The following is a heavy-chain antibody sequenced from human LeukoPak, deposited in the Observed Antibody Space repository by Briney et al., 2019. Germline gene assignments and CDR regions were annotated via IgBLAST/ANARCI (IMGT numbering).Heavy chain of an antibody. Sequence: GGSLRLSCAASGFTLRTYGMHWVRQAPGKGLEWVTVIWADGSTKDYAASVKGRFTISRDNSKNTLYLQMNSLRAEDTAVYYCATDSGNSPFDYWGQGTLVTVSS. CDR2: IWADGSTK. V-gene: IGHV3-33*01. CDR3: ATDSGNSPFDY. CDR1: GFTLRTYG. J-gene: IGHJ4*02. D-gene: IGHD1-26*01.